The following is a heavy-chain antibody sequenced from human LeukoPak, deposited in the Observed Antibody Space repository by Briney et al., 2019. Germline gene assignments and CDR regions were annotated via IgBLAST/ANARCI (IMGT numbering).Heavy chain of an antibody. J-gene: IGHJ4*02. V-gene: IGHV3-23*01. CDR2: ISGSGGST. CDR1: GFTFSSYA. CDR3: AKADFYYCSSTSCYFDY. Sequence: GGSLRLSCAASGFTFSSYAMSWVRQAPGKGLEWVSAISGSGGSTYYADSVKGRFTISRDNSKNTLYLQMNSLRAEDTAVYYCAKADFYYCSSTSCYFDYWGQGTLVTVSS. D-gene: IGHD2-2*01.